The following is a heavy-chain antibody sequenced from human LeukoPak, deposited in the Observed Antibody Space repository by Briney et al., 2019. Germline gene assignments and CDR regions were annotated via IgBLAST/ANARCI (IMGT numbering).Heavy chain of an antibody. J-gene: IGHJ6*02. CDR2: TWYDGSNK. CDR1: GFTFSSYG. V-gene: IGHV3-33*01. Sequence: GGSLRLSCAASGFTFSSYGMHWVRQAPGKGLEWVAATWYDGSNKYYADSVKGRFTISRGNSKNTLFLQMNSLRAEDTAVYFCARGGHCSTTSCSNYDGMDVWGQGTTLTVSS. CDR3: ARGGHCSTTSCSNYDGMDV. D-gene: IGHD2-2*01.